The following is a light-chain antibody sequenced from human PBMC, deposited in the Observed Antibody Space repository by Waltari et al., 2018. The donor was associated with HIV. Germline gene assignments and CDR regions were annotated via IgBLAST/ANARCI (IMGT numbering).Light chain of an antibody. Sequence: QSVLTQPPSASGTPGQRVHISCSGSSSTIHTNTEHWYQHLPGSAPNLLIYSNNQRPSGVPDRFSASKAGTSASLAISGLRSEDEAEYYCAAWDENLNGLFGGGTKLTVL. J-gene: IGLJ3*02. CDR3: AAWDENLNGL. CDR1: SSTIHTNT. CDR2: SNN. V-gene: IGLV1-44*01.